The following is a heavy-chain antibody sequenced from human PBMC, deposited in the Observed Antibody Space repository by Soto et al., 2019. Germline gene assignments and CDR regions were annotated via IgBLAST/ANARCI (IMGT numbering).Heavy chain of an antibody. CDR2: ISYDGSNK. CDR3: AKDFGTAAAGYDY. CDR1: GFTFSSYG. J-gene: IGHJ4*02. Sequence: QVQLVESGGGVVQPGRSLRLSCAASGFTFSSYGMHWVRQAPGKGLEWVAVISYDGSNKYYADSVKGRFTISRDNSKNTLYLQMNSLRAEDTAVYYCAKDFGTAAAGYDYWGQGTLVTVSS. V-gene: IGHV3-30*18. D-gene: IGHD6-13*01.